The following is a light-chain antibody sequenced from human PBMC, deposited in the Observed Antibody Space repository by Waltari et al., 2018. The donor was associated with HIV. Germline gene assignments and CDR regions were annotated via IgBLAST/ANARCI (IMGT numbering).Light chain of an antibody. Sequence: SYVLTQPPSVSVAPGKTARITCGGNNIGSKSVHGYQQKPGQAPVLVIYYDSDRPSGIPERFSGSNSGNTATLTISRVEAGDEADYYCQVWDSSSDHHVFGGGTKLTVL. CDR3: QVWDSSSDHHV. CDR2: YDS. CDR1: NIGSKS. V-gene: IGLV3-21*04. J-gene: IGLJ2*01.